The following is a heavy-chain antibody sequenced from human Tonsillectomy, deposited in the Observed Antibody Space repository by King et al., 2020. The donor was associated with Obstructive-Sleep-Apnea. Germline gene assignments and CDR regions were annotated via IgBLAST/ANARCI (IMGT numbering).Heavy chain of an antibody. CDR3: ARQNVGVVATTDQPTGDY. J-gene: IGHJ4*02. CDR1: GYSFTSYW. CDR2: IYPGDSDT. Sequence: QLVQSGAEVKKPGESLKISCKGSGYSFTSYWIGWVRQMPGKGLEWMGIIYPGDSDTRYSPSFQGQVTISADKSISTAYLQWSSLKASDTAMYYCARQNVGVVATTDQPTGDYWGQGPLVTVSS. D-gene: IGHD5-12*01. V-gene: IGHV5-51*01.